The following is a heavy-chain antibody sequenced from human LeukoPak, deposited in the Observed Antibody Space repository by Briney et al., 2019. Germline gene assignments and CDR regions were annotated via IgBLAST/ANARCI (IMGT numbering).Heavy chain of an antibody. Sequence: SETLSLTCIVSVASVRSQYWNWTRQPPGKRLEWIGFVSYSGTTNYNPSLNGRVTISIDTSKNRVSLRLTSVTAADTAYYRCARGGRDGPVDFGGQGTLVTVSS. CDR3: ARGGRDGPVDF. CDR1: VASVRSQY. V-gene: IGHV4-59*02. J-gene: IGHJ4*02. CDR2: VSYSGTT. D-gene: IGHD5-24*01.